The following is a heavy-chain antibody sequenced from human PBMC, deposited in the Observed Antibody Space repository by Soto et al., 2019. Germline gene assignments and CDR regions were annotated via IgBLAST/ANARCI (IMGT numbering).Heavy chain of an antibody. CDR1: GGSIGSSNYY. V-gene: IGHV4-39*07. CDR3: ARGSSGYGMGHYFDY. D-gene: IGHD5-12*01. J-gene: IGHJ4*02. CDR2: MYQSGST. Sequence: SETVSLTCTVSGGSIGSSNYYWGWIRQSPEKGLEWIGSMYQSGSTFYNPSLKSRVTISVDTSKNQFSLKLSSVTAADTAVYYCARGSSGYGMGHYFDYWGQGTLVTVSS.